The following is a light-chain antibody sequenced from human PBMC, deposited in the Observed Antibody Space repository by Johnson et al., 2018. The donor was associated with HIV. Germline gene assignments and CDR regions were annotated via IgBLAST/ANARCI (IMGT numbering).Light chain of an antibody. CDR2: DTI. CDR1: SSNIGSHY. Sequence: QSVFTQPPSVSAAPGQKVTISCSGSSSNIGSHYVSWYQQVPGTAPRLVIYDTIKRHSRIPDRFSGSRSGTSAPLVIPGIQTGDEAAYYCATWDRSLSAGGVFGTWTKVTVL. J-gene: IGLJ1*01. V-gene: IGLV1-51*01. CDR3: ATWDRSLSAGGV.